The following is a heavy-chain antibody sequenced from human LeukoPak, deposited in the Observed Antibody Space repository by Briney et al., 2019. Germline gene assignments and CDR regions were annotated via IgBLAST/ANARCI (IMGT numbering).Heavy chain of an antibody. D-gene: IGHD6-6*01. CDR1: GFTFSSYS. CDR3: ARDRRVAARFTNWFDS. V-gene: IGHV3-21*01. Sequence: GGSLRLSCAASGFTFSSYSMNWVRQAPGKGLEWVSSISSSSSYIYYADSVKGRFTISRDNAKNSLYLQMNSLRAEDTAVYYCARDRRVAARFTNWFDSWGQGTLVTVSS. CDR2: ISSSSSYI. J-gene: IGHJ5*01.